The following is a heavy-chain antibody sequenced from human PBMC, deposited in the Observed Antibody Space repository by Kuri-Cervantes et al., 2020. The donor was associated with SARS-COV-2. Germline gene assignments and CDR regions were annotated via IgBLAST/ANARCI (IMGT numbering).Heavy chain of an antibody. Sequence: GESLKISCAASGFTFSSYAMHWVRQAPGKGLEWVAVISYDGSNKYYADSVKGRFTISRDNSKNTLYLQMNSLRAEDTAVYYCARGSSVFLEWIYIRASYFDYWGQGTLVTVSS. J-gene: IGHJ4*02. CDR3: ARGSSVFLEWIYIRASYFDY. CDR1: GFTFSSYA. V-gene: IGHV3-30-3*01. CDR2: ISYDGSNK. D-gene: IGHD3-3*01.